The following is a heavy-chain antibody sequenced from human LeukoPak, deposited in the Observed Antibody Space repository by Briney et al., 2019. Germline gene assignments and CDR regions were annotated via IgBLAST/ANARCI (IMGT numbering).Heavy chain of an antibody. CDR3: ARILRNDAYFDY. V-gene: IGHV3-7*05. D-gene: IGHD3-3*01. J-gene: IGHJ4*02. CDR1: GFTFISHW. Sequence: GGSLRLSCTASGFTFISHWTAWVRQAPGKGLEWVANIKQDGSEIHYVDSVKGPFTISRDNAKNSLYLQMNSLRAEDTAVYYCARILRNDAYFDYWGQGTPVTVSS. CDR2: IKQDGSEI.